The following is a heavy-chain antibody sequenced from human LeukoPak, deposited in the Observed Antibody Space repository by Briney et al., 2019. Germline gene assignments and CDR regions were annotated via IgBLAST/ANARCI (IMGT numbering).Heavy chain of an antibody. CDR2: ISTYNGNT. J-gene: IGHJ4*02. CDR1: GYTLTSYG. CDR3: AREYCTNGVCYDPDY. Sequence: ASVKVSCKASGYTLTSYGISWVRQAPGQGLEWMGWISTYNGNTNYAQKLQGRVTMTTDTSTSTAYMELRSLRSDDTAVYYCAREYCTNGVCYDPDYWGQGTLVTVSS. V-gene: IGHV1-18*01. D-gene: IGHD2-8*01.